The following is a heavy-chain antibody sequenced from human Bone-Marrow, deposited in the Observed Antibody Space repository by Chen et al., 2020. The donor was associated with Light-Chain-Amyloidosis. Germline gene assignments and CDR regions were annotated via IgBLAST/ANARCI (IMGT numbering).Heavy chain of an antibody. CDR1: GDSIRGTNYY. CDR2: IPYDGYT. Sequence: QLQLQESGPGLVKPSETLSLTCTVSGDSIRGTNYYWGWIRQPPGEGLEWIGTIPYDGYTYYNPSLKSRVTISLDTSKNQVSLKLSSVTAADTAVYYCAREIRLATPAAVTPDYWGQGTLVTVSS. V-gene: IGHV4-39*07. CDR3: AREIRLATPAAVTPDY. J-gene: IGHJ4*02. D-gene: IGHD6-13*01.